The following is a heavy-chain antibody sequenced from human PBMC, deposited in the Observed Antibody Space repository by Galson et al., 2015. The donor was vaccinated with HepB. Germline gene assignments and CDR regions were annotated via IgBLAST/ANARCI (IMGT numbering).Heavy chain of an antibody. J-gene: IGHJ4*02. CDR1: GFTVSSNY. V-gene: IGHV3-53*01. Sequence: SLRLSCAASGFTVSSNYMSWVRQAPGKGLEWVSVIYSGGSTYYADSVKGRFTISRDNSKNTLYLQMNSLRAEDTAVYYCARGVRYSGYDSFDYWGQGTLVTVSS. CDR2: IYSGGST. D-gene: IGHD5-12*01. CDR3: ARGVRYSGYDSFDY.